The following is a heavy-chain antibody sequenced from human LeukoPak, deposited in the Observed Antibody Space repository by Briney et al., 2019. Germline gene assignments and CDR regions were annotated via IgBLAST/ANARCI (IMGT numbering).Heavy chain of an antibody. CDR3: ARATPYDWHFGL. CDR1: GYTFNEYN. CDR2: ILSGSGNI. D-gene: IGHD4-17*01. J-gene: IGHJ2*01. V-gene: IGHV3-21*01. Sequence: PGGSLRLSCATSGYTFNEYNMNWVRQAPGKGLEWVSSILSGSGNIYYADSVKGRFTISRDTSANTLFLQMNSLAAEDTAVYYCARATPYDWHFGLWGRGTLVIVSS.